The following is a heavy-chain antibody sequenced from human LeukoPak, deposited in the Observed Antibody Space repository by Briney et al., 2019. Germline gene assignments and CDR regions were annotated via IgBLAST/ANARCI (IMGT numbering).Heavy chain of an antibody. Sequence: WGSLRLSCAASGFTFTGYSFNWVRQAPGKGLEWVSYISGSVTTIHYADSVKGRFTISRDKAKNSIYLQMNSLTDEDSAVYYCARDAGYSSGWSHWYLDLWGRGTLVTVSS. V-gene: IGHV3-48*02. D-gene: IGHD6-19*01. CDR1: GFTFTGYS. J-gene: IGHJ2*01. CDR3: ARDAGYSSGWSHWYLDL. CDR2: ISGSVTTI.